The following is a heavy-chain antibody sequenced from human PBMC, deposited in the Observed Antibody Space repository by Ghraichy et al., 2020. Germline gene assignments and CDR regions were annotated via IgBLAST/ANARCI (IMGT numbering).Heavy chain of an antibody. CDR1: GFTFSSYG. D-gene: IGHD6-19*01. J-gene: IGHJ5*02. CDR2: ISYDGSNK. CDR3: ARGAVAGLSEYNWFDP. V-gene: IGHV3-30*03. Sequence: GGSLRLSCAASGFTFSSYGMHWVRQAPGKGLEWVAVISYDGSNKYYADSVKGRFTISRDNSKNTLYLQMNSLRAEDTAVYYCARGAVAGLSEYNWFDPWGQGTLVTVSS.